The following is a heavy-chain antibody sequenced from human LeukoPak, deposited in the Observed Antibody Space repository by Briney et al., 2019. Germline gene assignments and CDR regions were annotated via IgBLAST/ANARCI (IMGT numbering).Heavy chain of an antibody. CDR3: ARGYCSSTSCHVDAFDI. V-gene: IGHV4-59*08. J-gene: IGHJ3*02. D-gene: IGHD2-2*01. Sequence: SETLSLTCTVSGGSISSYYWSWIRQPPGKGLEWIGYIYYSGSTNYNPSLKSRVTKSVDTSKNQFSLKLSSVTAADTAVYYCARGYCSSTSCHVDAFDIWGQGTMVTVSS. CDR1: GGSISSYY. CDR2: IYYSGST.